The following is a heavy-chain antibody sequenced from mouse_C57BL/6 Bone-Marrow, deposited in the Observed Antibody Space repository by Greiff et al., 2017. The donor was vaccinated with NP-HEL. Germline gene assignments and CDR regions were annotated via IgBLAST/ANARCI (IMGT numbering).Heavy chain of an antibody. D-gene: IGHD2-2*01. CDR1: GYTFTSYG. Sequence: QVQLQQSGAELARPGASVKLSCKASGYTFTSYGISWVKQRTGQGLEWIGEIYPRSGNTYYNEKFKGKAKLTADKSSSTAYMELRSLTSEDSAVYFCARGTMVTTWFAYWGQGTLVTVSA. V-gene: IGHV1-81*01. CDR3: ARGTMVTTWFAY. CDR2: IYPRSGNT. J-gene: IGHJ3*01.